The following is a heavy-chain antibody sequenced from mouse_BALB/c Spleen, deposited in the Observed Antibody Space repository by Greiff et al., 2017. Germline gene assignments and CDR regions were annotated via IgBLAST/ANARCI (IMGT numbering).Heavy chain of an antibody. Sequence: EVQRVESGPGLVKPSQSLSLTCTVTGYSITSDYAWNWIRQFPGNKLEWMGYISYSGSTSYNPSLKSRISITRDTSKNQFFLQLNSVTTEDTATYYCARGGSSYEGFAYWGQGTLVTVSA. CDR1: GYSITSDYA. D-gene: IGHD1-1*01. J-gene: IGHJ3*01. V-gene: IGHV3-2*02. CDR3: ARGGSSYEGFAY. CDR2: ISYSGST.